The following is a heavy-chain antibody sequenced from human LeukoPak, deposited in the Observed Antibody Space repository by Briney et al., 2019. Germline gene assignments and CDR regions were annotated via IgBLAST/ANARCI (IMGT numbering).Heavy chain of an antibody. J-gene: IGHJ4*02. CDR3: VHRTTVTSFDY. CDR2: IYGDDNK. D-gene: IGHD4-17*01. CDR1: GFSLTTSGVV. Sequence: SGPTLVNPTQTLTLTCTFSGFSLTTSGVVVGWVRQPTGKALEWVAFIYGDDNKRYSPSLKSRLTITKDTSKNQVVLTMTNVDPVDTATYYCVHRTTVTSFDYWGQGTLITVSS. V-gene: IGHV2-5*02.